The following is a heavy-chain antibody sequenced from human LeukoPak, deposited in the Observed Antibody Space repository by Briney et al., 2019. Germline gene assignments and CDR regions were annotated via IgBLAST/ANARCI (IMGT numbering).Heavy chain of an antibody. CDR1: GFTFRSYD. D-gene: IGHD3-9*01. J-gene: IGHJ5*02. V-gene: IGHV3-23*01. Sequence: GGFLRLSCAASGFTFRSYDMSWVRQAPGKGLEWVSGISGIGGSTYYADSVKGRFTISRDNSNNKVYLQMNSLRADDTAVFYCARDQKRYFDWFDRSGFDPWGQGTLVTVSS. CDR2: ISGIGGST. CDR3: ARDQKRYFDWFDRSGFDP.